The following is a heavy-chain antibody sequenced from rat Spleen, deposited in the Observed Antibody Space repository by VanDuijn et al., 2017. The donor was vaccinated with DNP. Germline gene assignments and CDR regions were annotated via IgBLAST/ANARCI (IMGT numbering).Heavy chain of an antibody. CDR3: ARGVASYYGYNCLDY. D-gene: IGHD1-9*01. Sequence: EVRLQESGPGLVQPSQSLSLTCSVTGYSITSNYWAWIRKFPGNKMEWIGYINYSGRTEYNPSLNSRISITRDTANNQFFMQLNSVSAEYTATDYCARGVASYYGYNCLDYWGQGVMVTVSS. CDR1: GYSITSNY. J-gene: IGHJ2*01. CDR2: INYSGRT. V-gene: IGHV3-1*01.